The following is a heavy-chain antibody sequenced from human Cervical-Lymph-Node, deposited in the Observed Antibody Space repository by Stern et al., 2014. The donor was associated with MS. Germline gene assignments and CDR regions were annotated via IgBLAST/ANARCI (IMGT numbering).Heavy chain of an antibody. Sequence: QLVQSGAEVTKPGSSVKVYCKASGGTFSKFPSSWVRQAPGQGLEWMGGIFPVFGTPTYAQEFRGRVTITADVSTSTVYMELSSLRSDDTAVYYCALSSETSDRWYSLGYDLWGQGTLVTVSS. CDR3: ALSSETSDRWYSLGYDL. J-gene: IGHJ5*02. V-gene: IGHV1-69*01. CDR2: IFPVFGTP. D-gene: IGHD6-13*01. CDR1: GGTFSKFP.